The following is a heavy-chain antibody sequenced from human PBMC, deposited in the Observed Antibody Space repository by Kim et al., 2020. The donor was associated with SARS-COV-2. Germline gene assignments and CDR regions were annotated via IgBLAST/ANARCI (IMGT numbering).Heavy chain of an antibody. D-gene: IGHD2-15*01. J-gene: IGHJ4*02. CDR2: ISAYNGNT. Sequence: ASVKVSCKASGYTFTSYGISWVRQAPGQGLEWMGWISAYNGNTNYAQKLQGRVTMTTDTSTSTAYMELRSLRSDDTAVYYCARDYWRVVTSGSFDYWGQGTLVTVSS. CDR3: ARDYWRVVTSGSFDY. V-gene: IGHV1-18*01. CDR1: GYTFTSYG.